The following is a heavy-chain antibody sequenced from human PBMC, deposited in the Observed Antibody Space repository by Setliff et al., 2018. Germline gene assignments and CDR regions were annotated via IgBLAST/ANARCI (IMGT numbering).Heavy chain of an antibody. CDR1: GYSFTNYG. V-gene: IGHV1-69*05. Sequence: GASVKVSCKTSGYSFTNYGISWVRQAPGQGLEWMGGTIPIFGTTNYAQKFQGRVTIITDESTSTAYMELSSLTSADTAVYYCAREGVDTRSSTDYRYYMDVWGKGTTVT. D-gene: IGHD5-18*01. CDR3: AREGVDTRSSTDYRYYMDV. CDR2: TIPIFGTT. J-gene: IGHJ6*03.